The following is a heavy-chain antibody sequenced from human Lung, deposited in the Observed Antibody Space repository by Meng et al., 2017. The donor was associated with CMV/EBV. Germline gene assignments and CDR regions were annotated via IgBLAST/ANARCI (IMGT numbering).Heavy chain of an antibody. V-gene: IGHV4-34*01. D-gene: IGHD3-3*01. J-gene: IGHJ6*02. CDR2: INHSGST. Sequence: SETXSLXCAVYGGSFSGYYWSWIRQPPGKGLEWIGEINHSGSTNYNPSLKSRVTISVDTSKNQFSLKLSSVTAADTAVYYCARAFGGTIFGVVNYYYGMDVWXQVTXVTVAS. CDR3: ARAFGGTIFGVVNYYYGMDV. CDR1: GGSFSGYY.